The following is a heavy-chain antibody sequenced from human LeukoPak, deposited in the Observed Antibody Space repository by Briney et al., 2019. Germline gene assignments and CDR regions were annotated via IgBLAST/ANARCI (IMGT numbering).Heavy chain of an antibody. CDR3: ARDQWLANDVLDI. J-gene: IGHJ3*02. CDR2: ISSSSSYM. D-gene: IGHD6-19*01. CDR1: GFTFSIYS. V-gene: IGHV3-21*01. Sequence: GGSLRLSYAASGFTFSIYSMNWVRQAPGKGLEWVSSISSSSSYMYNTDSVKGRFTIARDNAKNSLYLQMNSLRAEDTAVYYCARDQWLANDVLDIWGQGTMVTVSS.